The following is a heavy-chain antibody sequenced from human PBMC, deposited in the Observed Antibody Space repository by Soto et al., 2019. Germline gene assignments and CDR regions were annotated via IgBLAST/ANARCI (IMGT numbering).Heavy chain of an antibody. CDR3: ARVLSGYDLSYYMDV. Sequence: GGSLRLSCAASGFTFSDYYMSWIRQAPGKGLEWVSYISSSGSTIYYADSVKGRFTISRDNAKNSLYLQMNSLRAEDTAVYYCARVLSGYDLSYYMDVWGKGTTVTVSS. V-gene: IGHV3-11*01. D-gene: IGHD5-12*01. CDR1: GFTFSDYY. CDR2: ISSSGSTI. J-gene: IGHJ6*03.